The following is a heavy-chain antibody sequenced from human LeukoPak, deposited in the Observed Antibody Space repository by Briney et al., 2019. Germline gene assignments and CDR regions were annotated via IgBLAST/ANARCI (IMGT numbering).Heavy chain of an antibody. Sequence: ASVKVSCKASGYTFTSYYMHWVRQAPGQGLEWMGWINPNSGGTKYAQKFQGRVTMTRDTSISTAYMELSRLRSDDTAVYYCARAFSGTPPNDWGQGTLVTVSS. CDR2: INPNSGGT. CDR3: ARAFSGTPPND. CDR1: GYTFTSYY. J-gene: IGHJ4*02. V-gene: IGHV1-2*02. D-gene: IGHD6-13*01.